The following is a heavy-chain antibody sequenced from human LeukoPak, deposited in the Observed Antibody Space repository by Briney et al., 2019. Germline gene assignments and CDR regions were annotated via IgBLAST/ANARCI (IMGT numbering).Heavy chain of an antibody. CDR3: AGSEMATISVYFDY. CDR1: GFTFSSYS. V-gene: IGHV3-21*01. CDR2: ISSSSSYI. D-gene: IGHD5-12*01. Sequence: MSGGSLRLSCAASGFTFSSYSMNWVRQAPGKGLEWVSSISSSSSYIYYADSVKGRFTISRDNAKNSLYLQMNSLRAEDTAVYYCAGSEMATISVYFDYWGQGTLVTVSS. J-gene: IGHJ4*02.